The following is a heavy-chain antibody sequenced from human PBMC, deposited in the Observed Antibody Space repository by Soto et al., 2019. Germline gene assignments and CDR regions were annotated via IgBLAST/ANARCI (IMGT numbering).Heavy chain of an antibody. CDR1: GFMFSNHG. CDR2: IWSDGNNR. J-gene: IGHJ4*02. D-gene: IGHD1-1*01. Sequence: QVQLVESGGGVVQPGRSLRLFCAASGFMFSNHGMHWVRQAPGKGLEWVAVIWSDGNNRYYADSVKGRFTISRDNSKITVYLQMNSLRAEDTAVYYCVRGDNWNDEASDYWGQGTLVTVSS. V-gene: IGHV3-33*01. CDR3: VRGDNWNDEASDY.